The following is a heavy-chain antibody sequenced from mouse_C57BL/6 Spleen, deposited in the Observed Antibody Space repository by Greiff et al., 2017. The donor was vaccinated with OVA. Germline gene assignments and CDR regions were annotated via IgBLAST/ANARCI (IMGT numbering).Heavy chain of an antibody. V-gene: IGHV5-17*01. J-gene: IGHJ4*01. D-gene: IGHD1-1*01. CDR3: ARGPYYYGSSPYAMDY. Sequence: EVKVVESGGGLVKPGGSLKLSCAASGFTFSDYGMHWVRQAPEKGLEWVAYISSGSSTIYYADTVKGRFTISRDNAKNTLFLQMTSLRSEDTAMYYCARGPYYYGSSPYAMDYWGQGTSVTVSS. CDR1: GFTFSDYG. CDR2: ISSGSSTI.